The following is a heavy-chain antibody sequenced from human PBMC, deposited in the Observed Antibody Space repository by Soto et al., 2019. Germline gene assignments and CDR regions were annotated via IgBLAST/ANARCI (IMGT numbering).Heavy chain of an antibody. D-gene: IGHD5-18*01. CDR3: ARSYSYGSYWYFDL. CDR2: ISVYNGNT. CDR1: GYTFTTYG. V-gene: IGHV1-18*04. J-gene: IGHJ2*01. Sequence: SVKLSCKSSGYTFTTYGISWVRQAPGQGLEWMGWISVYNGNTNYAERLQGRVTMTTDTSTSTVYMELWRLRSDDTAMYYCARSYSYGSYWYFDLWGRGTLVTVSS.